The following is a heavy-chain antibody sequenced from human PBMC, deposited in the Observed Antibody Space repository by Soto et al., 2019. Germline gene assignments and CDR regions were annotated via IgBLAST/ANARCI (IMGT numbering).Heavy chain of an antibody. CDR1: GFTFRSYV. CDR3: ARLGTTGGLDV. D-gene: IGHD3-16*01. CDR2: TSYDGSDK. Sequence: QVQLVESGGGVVQPGTSLRVSCVGSGFTFRSYVIHWVRQAPGKGLEWVALTSYDGSDKYYGDSVRGRFTISRDNSRNTVDLQMDSLRLDDTAFYYCARLGTTGGLDVWGQGTLVSVSS. J-gene: IGHJ1*01. V-gene: IGHV3-30*19.